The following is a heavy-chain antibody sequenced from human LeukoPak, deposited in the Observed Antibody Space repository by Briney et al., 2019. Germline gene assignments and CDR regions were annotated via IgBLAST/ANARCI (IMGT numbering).Heavy chain of an antibody. CDR2: INPSGGST. CDR3: ARAAGHGSGWYYFDY. J-gene: IGHJ4*02. D-gene: IGHD6-19*01. V-gene: IGHV1-46*01. Sequence: ASVKVSCKASGYTFTNYYMHWVRQAPGQGLEWMGIINPSGGSTTYAQKFQGRVTMTTDTSTSTVYMELSSLRSEDTAVYYCARAAGHGSGWYYFDYWGQGTLVTVSS. CDR1: GYTFTNYY.